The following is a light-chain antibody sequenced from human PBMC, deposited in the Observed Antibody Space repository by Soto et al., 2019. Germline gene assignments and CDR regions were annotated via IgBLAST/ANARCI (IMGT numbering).Light chain of an antibody. Sequence: IVLPQSPGTLSLSPLQRATLSCRASESISRDYLDCYHQRLGQAPRLLISGASSGATCIPDRFSGRGSGTDFPLTLSRLESEDFAIYYFQQYGCIPSTFVHGTKLEIK. V-gene: IGKV3-20*01. J-gene: IGKJ2*01. CDR3: QQYGCIPST. CDR1: ESISRDY. CDR2: GAS.